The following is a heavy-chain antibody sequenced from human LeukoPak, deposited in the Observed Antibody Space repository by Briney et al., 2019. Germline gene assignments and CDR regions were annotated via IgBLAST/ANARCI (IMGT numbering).Heavy chain of an antibody. CDR2: IYYSGST. J-gene: IGHJ4*02. V-gene: IGHV4-59*01. CDR1: GGSISSYY. CDR3: ASRATVTAPFDY. D-gene: IGHD4-11*01. Sequence: SETLSLTCTVSGGSISSYYWSWIRQPPGKGLEWIGDIYYSGSTNYNPSLKSRVTISVDTSKNQFSLKLNSVTAADTAVYYCASRATVTAPFDYWGQGTLVTVSS.